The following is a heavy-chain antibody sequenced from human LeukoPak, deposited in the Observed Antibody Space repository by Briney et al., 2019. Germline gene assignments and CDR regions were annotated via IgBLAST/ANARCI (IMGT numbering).Heavy chain of an antibody. D-gene: IGHD3-22*01. J-gene: IGHJ4*02. Sequence: ASVKVSCKAAGYTFTTYSVTWVRQAPGQGLEWMGWISAYNDNANYPQNLQGRVTMTTDTSTSTAYMELRSLRSDDTAVYYCARARGYYFDLWGQGTLVTVSS. CDR2: ISAYNDNA. CDR3: ARARGYYFDL. CDR1: GYTFTTYS. V-gene: IGHV1-18*01.